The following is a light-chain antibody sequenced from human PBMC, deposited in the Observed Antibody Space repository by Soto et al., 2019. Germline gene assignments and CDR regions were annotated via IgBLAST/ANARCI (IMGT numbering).Light chain of an antibody. CDR1: ESVSNS. Sequence: ETVLTQSPATLSLSPGERATLSCRASESVSNSLAWYQHKPGQAPRLLIYNASNMATGIPARFSGSGSGTDYTLTISSLEPEDFAVYYCQQYNNWPRTFGQGTKVDIK. CDR2: NAS. J-gene: IGKJ1*01. V-gene: IGKV3-11*01. CDR3: QQYNNWPRT.